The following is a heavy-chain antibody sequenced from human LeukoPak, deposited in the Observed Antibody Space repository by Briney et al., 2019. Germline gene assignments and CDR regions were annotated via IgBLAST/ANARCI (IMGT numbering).Heavy chain of an antibody. J-gene: IGHJ4*02. D-gene: IGHD2-2*01. CDR3: ARYLRDSGTSRVTLDH. V-gene: IGHV3-23*01. CDR1: GFIFGKYA. Sequence: TGGSLRLSCGASGFIFGKYAMSWVRQAPGKGLEWVSGIGSGGVDTIYADSVKGRFTISGDNSKNTLSLRMGSLRADDTAIYFCARYLRDSGTSRVTLDHWGQGTLVIVSS. CDR2: IGSGGVDT.